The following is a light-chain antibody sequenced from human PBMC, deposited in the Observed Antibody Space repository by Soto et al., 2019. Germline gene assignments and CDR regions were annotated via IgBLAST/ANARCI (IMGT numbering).Light chain of an antibody. V-gene: IGKV3-20*01. CDR2: GKY. CDR3: QTYGSSRIT. J-gene: IGKJ5*01. Sequence: EILLKQSPATLSVSPGSRHNLSCRASQSVSSSYLAWYQQKHGQDNRILISGKYSRATGIKDRFSGSGSGTDFTLTIRRMEPEEFAVYYCQTYGSSRITGGKRTRGEIK. CDR1: QSVSSSY.